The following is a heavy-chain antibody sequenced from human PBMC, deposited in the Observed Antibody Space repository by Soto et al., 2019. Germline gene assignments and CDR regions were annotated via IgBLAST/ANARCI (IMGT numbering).Heavy chain of an antibody. Sequence: GGSLRLSCAASGFTFSSYGMHWVRQAPGKGLEWVAVISYDGSNKYYADSVKGRFTISRDNSKNTLYLQMNSLRAEDTAVYYCAKDRVAAAGFDYWGQGTLVTVSS. V-gene: IGHV3-30*18. CDR1: GFTFSSYG. CDR2: ISYDGSNK. CDR3: AKDRVAAAGFDY. D-gene: IGHD6-13*01. J-gene: IGHJ4*02.